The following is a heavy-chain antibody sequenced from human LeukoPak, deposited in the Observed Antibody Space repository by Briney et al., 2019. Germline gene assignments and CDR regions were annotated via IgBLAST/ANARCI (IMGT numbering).Heavy chain of an antibody. V-gene: IGHV5-51*01. CDR3: ARRAARRVVSTGYSFDY. CDR2: VYPGDSDT. J-gene: IGHJ4*02. D-gene: IGHD2-15*01. CDR1: GYIFSEYW. Sequence: GESLKISCKASGYIFSEYWIAWVRQMPAKGLELMGIVYPGDSDTRYSPSFQGQVTISADQSTSTASLQWSSLKASDTAMYYCARRAARRVVSTGYSFDYLAQGTLVTVSS.